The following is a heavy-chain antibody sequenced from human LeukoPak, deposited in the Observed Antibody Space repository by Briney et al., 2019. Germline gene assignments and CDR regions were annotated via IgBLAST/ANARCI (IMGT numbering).Heavy chain of an antibody. CDR1: GFTFSSYS. CDR2: ISSSSSYI. J-gene: IGHJ6*03. Sequence: GGSLRLSCAASGFTFSSYSMNWVRQAPGKGLEWVSSISSSSSYIYYADSVKGRFTISRDNAKNSLYLQMNSLRAEDTAVYYCARSGYSSSSGYYYYYMDVWGKGTTVTVSS. CDR3: ARSGYSSSSGYYYYYMDV. D-gene: IGHD6-6*01. V-gene: IGHV3-21*01.